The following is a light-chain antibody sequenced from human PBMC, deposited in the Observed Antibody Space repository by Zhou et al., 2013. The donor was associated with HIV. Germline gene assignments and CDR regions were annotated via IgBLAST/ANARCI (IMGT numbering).Light chain of an antibody. CDR3: QQYNTWPST. CDR1: QSVGNS. J-gene: IGKJ2*01. CDR2: GVS. V-gene: IGKV3-15*01. Sequence: EIVLTQSPATLSLSPGEGVTVSCRASQSVGNSLAWYQQKVGQAPRLLIYGVSTRATDIPARFSGSGSGTEFTLTISSLQSEDFAVFYCQQYNTWPSTFGQGTNLEIK.